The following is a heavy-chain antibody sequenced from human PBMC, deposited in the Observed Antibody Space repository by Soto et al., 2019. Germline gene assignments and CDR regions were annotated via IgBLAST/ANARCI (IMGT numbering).Heavy chain of an antibody. Sequence: GGSLRLSCAASGFTFSIFAMSWVRQSPGKGLEWVSTISGSGGSTYYADAVKGRFTISRDNSMGTLYLQMNSLRAEDTAVYYCTSGRYPPGFCCGQGTLVTVSS. CDR1: GFTFSIFA. J-gene: IGHJ4*02. D-gene: IGHD2-15*01. V-gene: IGHV3-23*01. CDR2: ISGSGGST. CDR3: TSGRYPPGFC.